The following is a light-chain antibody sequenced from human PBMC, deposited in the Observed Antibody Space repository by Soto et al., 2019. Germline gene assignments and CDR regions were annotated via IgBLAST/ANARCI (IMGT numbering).Light chain of an antibody. CDR1: SSDVGGYNY. J-gene: IGLJ3*02. CDR3: GTWDSTLSSDV. Sequence: QSALTQPPSASGSPGQSVTISCTGTSSDVGGYNYVSWYQQHPGKAPKLMIYEVSKRPSGVPDRFSGSKSGNTASLTVSGLQAEDEADYYCGTWDSTLSSDVFGGGTKLTVL. V-gene: IGLV2-8*01. CDR2: EVS.